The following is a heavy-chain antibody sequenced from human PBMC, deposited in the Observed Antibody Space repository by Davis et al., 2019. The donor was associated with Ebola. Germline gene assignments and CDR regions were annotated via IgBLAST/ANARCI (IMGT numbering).Heavy chain of an antibody. CDR3: AGGSTFYYYFNI. Sequence: PAGSLRLSCAASGFTFSSYAIHWVRQSPGKGLEWEAVISYDGNNQYYADSVKGRFTISRDNSKNTLYLQMNSLRAADTAFYYCAGGSTFYYYFNIWGKGTTVTVSS. CDR2: ISYDGNNQ. J-gene: IGHJ6*04. CDR1: GFTFSSYA. D-gene: IGHD2/OR15-2a*01. V-gene: IGHV3-30*03.